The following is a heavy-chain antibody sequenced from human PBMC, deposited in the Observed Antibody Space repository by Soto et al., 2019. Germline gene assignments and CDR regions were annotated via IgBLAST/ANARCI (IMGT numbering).Heavy chain of an antibody. CDR2: IYYSGST. CDR3: ARHGITMVRGVIIWSNWFDP. CDR1: GGSISSSSYY. J-gene: IGHJ5*02. Sequence: SETLSLTCTVSGGSISSSSYYWGWIRQPPGKGLEWIGSIYYSGSTYYNPSLKSRVTISVDTSKNQFSLKLSSVTAADTAVYYCARHGITMVRGVIIWSNWFDPWGQGTLVTVSS. V-gene: IGHV4-39*01. D-gene: IGHD3-10*01.